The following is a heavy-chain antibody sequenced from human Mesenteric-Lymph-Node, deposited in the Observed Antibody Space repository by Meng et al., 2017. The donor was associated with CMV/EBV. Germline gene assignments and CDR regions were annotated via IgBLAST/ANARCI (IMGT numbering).Heavy chain of an antibody. CDR3: ATLSYSNMQLIDY. V-gene: IGHV4-61*01. J-gene: IGHJ4*02. Sequence: SGASVSDGNYYWSWIRQPPGKGLEWIGYIYYSGSTNYNPSLKSRVTMSLDTSKNQFSLRLTSVTAADTAVYYCATLSYSNMQLIDYWGQGTLVTVSS. CDR1: GASVSDGNYY. CDR2: IYYSGST. D-gene: IGHD3-10*01.